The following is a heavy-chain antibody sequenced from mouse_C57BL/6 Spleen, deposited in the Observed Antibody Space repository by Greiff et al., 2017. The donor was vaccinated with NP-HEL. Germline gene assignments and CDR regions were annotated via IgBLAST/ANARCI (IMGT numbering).Heavy chain of an antibody. D-gene: IGHD3-1*01. Sequence: DVQLQASGGGLVKPGGSLKLSCAASGFTFSDYGMHWVRQAPEKGLEWVAYISSGSSTIYYADTVKGRFTISREHAKNTLCLQMTSLRSEDTAMYYFARRGSTTYAMDYWGQGTSVTVSS. V-gene: IGHV5-17*01. CDR1: GFTFSDYG. J-gene: IGHJ4*01. CDR2: ISSGSSTI. CDR3: ARRGSTTYAMDY.